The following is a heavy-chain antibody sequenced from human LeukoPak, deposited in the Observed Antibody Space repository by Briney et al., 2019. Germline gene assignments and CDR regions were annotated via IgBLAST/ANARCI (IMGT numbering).Heavy chain of an antibody. CDR2: IYPGDSDT. J-gene: IGHJ5*02. CDR3: ARYFDSSGFHRHPGYDL. V-gene: IGHV5-51*01. CDR1: GYAFTTYW. D-gene: IGHD3-22*01. Sequence: GESLKISCKAYGYAFTTYWLAWVRQMPGKGLEWMGIIYPGDSDTRYSPSFQGHVTISADRSFSTAYLQWSSLKTSDTAIYYCARYFDSSGFHRHPGYDLWGQGTLVTVSS.